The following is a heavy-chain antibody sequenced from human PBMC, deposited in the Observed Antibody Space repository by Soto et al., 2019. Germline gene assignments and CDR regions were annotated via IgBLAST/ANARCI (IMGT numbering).Heavy chain of an antibody. CDR3: ARPRGDGNWFDP. V-gene: IGHV4-39*01. CDR1: GGSISSSSYY. Sequence: SETLSLTCTVSGGSISSSSYYWGWIRQPPGKGLEWIGSIYYSGSTYYNPSLKSRVTISVDTSKNQFSLKLSSVTAADTAVYYCARPRGDGNWFDPWGQGTLVTVSS. J-gene: IGHJ5*02. CDR2: IYYSGST. D-gene: IGHD3-10*01.